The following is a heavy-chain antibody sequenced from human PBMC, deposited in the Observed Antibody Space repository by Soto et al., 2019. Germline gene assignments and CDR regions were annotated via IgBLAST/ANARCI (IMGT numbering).Heavy chain of an antibody. J-gene: IGHJ6*02. D-gene: IGHD3-10*01. Sequence: QVQLQQSGPGLVKPSQTLSLTCAISGDSVSSNSSAWNWSRQSPSRGLEWLGRTYYRSKWYNDCAVSVKSRITINPDTSRNQFSLQLNSVTPEDTAVYYCARQSSSKYYCGMDVWGQGTTVTVSS. V-gene: IGHV6-1*01. CDR1: GDSVSSNSSA. CDR2: TYYRSKWYN. CDR3: ARQSSSKYYCGMDV.